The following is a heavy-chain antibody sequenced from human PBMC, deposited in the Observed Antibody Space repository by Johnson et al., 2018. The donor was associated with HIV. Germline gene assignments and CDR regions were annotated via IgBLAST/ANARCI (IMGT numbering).Heavy chain of an antibody. D-gene: IGHD6-19*01. J-gene: IGHJ3*01. V-gene: IGHV3-53*01. CDR2: IYSGGST. CDR3: ARDNIYGSAWGDAFDV. Sequence: VQLVESGGGVVQPGRSLRLSCAASGFTVSSNYMSWVRQAPGKGLEWVSVIYSGGSTYYADSVKGRFTISRDNAKNSLYLQMNSLRAEDTALYYCARDNIYGSAWGDAFDVWGQGTMVTVSS. CDR1: GFTVSSNY.